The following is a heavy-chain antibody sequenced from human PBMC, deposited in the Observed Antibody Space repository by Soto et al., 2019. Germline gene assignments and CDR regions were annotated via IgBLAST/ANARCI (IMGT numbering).Heavy chain of an antibody. CDR3: ATRIAVFGLLIPPFDP. CDR2: INHTGGT. D-gene: IGHD2-21*01. V-gene: IGHV4-34*01. J-gene: IGHJ5*02. Sequence: SETLSLTCAVYGGSVNGYYCNWIRQPPGKGLEWIGEINHTGGTHYNPSLKSRVTMSVDTSKNQFSLRLSSVTAADTAIYYCATRIAVFGLLIPPFDPCGQGTQVTVSS. CDR1: GGSVNGYY.